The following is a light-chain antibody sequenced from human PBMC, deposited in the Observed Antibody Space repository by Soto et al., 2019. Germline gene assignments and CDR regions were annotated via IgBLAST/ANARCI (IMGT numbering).Light chain of an antibody. V-gene: IGKV3-20*01. CDR2: GTS. CDR3: QQYGSSIT. J-gene: IGKJ5*01. Sequence: VMTQSPATLSVSPGERATLSCWASETVATNLAWYQQKPGQAPRLLIYGTSSRATGIPDRFSGSGSGTDFTLTISRLEPEDFAVYYCQQYGSSITFGQGTRLEIK. CDR1: ETVATN.